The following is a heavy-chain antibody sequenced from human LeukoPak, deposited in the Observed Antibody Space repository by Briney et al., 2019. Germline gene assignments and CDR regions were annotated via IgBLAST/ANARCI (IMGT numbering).Heavy chain of an antibody. J-gene: IGHJ4*02. Sequence: GGSLRLSCAASGFTFSSYSMNWVRQAPGKGLEWVSVIYSGGSTYYADSVKGRFTISRDNSKNTLYLQMNSLRAEDTAVYYCASSEYSSSWQDYWGQGTLVTVSS. D-gene: IGHD6-13*01. CDR2: IYSGGST. CDR3: ASSEYSSSWQDY. CDR1: GFTFSSYS. V-gene: IGHV3-53*01.